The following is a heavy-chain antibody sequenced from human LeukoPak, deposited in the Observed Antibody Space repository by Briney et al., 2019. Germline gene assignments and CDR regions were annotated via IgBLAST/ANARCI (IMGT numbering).Heavy chain of an antibody. Sequence: GGSLRLSCAASGFTFSSYAMSWVRQAPGQGLEWGSAISGSGGSTYYADSVKGRGTISTDNSNNTLYLQMNSLRAEDTAVYYCAKAQYSGSYTNWFDPWGQGTLVTVSS. CDR1: GFTFSSYA. D-gene: IGHD1-26*01. CDR2: ISGSGGST. CDR3: AKAQYSGSYTNWFDP. J-gene: IGHJ5*02. V-gene: IGHV3-23*01.